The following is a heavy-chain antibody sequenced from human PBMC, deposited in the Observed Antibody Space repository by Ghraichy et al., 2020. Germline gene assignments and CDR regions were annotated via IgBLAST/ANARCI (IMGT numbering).Heavy chain of an antibody. CDR2: ISYDGSNK. CDR1: GFTFSSYA. D-gene: IGHD3-3*01. CDR3: ARVEMNYDFWSGYQGSVFDY. V-gene: IGHV3-30*04. Sequence: GGSLRLSCAASGFTFSSYAMHWVRQAPGKGLEWVAVISYDGSNKYYADSVKGRFTISRDNSKNTLYLQMNSLRAEDTAVYYCARVEMNYDFWSGYQGSVFDYWGQGTLVTVSS. J-gene: IGHJ4*02.